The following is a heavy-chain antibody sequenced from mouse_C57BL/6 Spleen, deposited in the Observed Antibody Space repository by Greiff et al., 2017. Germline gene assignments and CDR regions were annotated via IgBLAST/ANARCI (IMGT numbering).Heavy chain of an antibody. J-gene: IGHJ4*01. V-gene: IGHV1-69*01. CDR3: AILSSYGAMDY. D-gene: IGHD1-1*01. Sequence: QVQLQQPGAELVMPGASVKLSCKASGYTFTSYWMHWVKQRPGQGLEWIGEIDPSDSYTNYNQQFKGKSTLTVDKSSSTAYMQCSSLTSEDSAVYYCAILSSYGAMDYWGQGTSVTVSS. CDR1: GYTFTSYW. CDR2: IDPSDSYT.